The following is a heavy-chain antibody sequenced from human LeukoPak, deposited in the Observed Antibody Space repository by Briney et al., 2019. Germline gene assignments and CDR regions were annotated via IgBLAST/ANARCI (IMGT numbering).Heavy chain of an antibody. D-gene: IGHD3-10*01. Sequence: ASVKVSCKASGYTFTGYYMHWVRQAPGQGLEWMGRFNPNSGGTNYAQKFQGRVTMTRDTSISTAYMELGRLRSDDTAVYYCARDRELWFGELLSSIIDYWGQGTLVTVSS. CDR2: FNPNSGGT. J-gene: IGHJ4*02. CDR3: ARDRELWFGELLSSIIDY. V-gene: IGHV1-2*06. CDR1: GYTFTGYY.